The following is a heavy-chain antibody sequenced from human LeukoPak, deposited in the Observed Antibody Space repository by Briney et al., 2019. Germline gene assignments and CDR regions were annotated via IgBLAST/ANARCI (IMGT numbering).Heavy chain of an antibody. V-gene: IGHV3-66*01. D-gene: IGHD3-10*01. CDR2: FYSAGTT. J-gene: IGHJ2*01. CDR1: GFTVSSSS. CDR3: ARDGFTMVRGVGGWYFDL. Sequence: GGSLRLSCAASGFTVSSSSMTWVRQAPGKGLEWVSVFYSAGTTYYADSVKGRFTISRDNSKNTLPLQMNSLRAEDTAVYYCARDGFTMVRGVGGWYFDLWGRGTLVTVSS.